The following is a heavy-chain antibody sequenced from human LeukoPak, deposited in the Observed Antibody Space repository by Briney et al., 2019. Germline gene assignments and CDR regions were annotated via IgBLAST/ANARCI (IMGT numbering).Heavy chain of an antibody. CDR1: GFTFSSYG. V-gene: IGHV3-30*02. D-gene: IGHD1-26*01. CDR3: AKDLPNRIVGATNPDY. Sequence: GGSLRLSCAASGFTFSSYGMHWVRQAPGKGLEWVAFIRYDGSNKYYADSVKGRFTISRDNSKNTLYLQMNSLRAEDTAVYYWAKDLPNRIVGATNPDYWGQGTLVTVSS. J-gene: IGHJ4*02. CDR2: IRYDGSNK.